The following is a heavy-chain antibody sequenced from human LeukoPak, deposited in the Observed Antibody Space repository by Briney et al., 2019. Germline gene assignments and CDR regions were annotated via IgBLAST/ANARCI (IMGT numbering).Heavy chain of an antibody. V-gene: IGHV4-34*01. CDR3: ARGLPRHGPMVRGVRGGNYFDY. Sequence: PSETLSLTCAVYGGSFSGYYWSWIRQPPGKGRDWIGEINHSGSTNYNPSLKSRVTISVDTSKNQFSLKLSSVTAADTAVYYCARGLPRHGPMVRGVRGGNYFDYWGQGTLVTVSS. CDR1: GGSFSGYY. D-gene: IGHD3-10*01. J-gene: IGHJ4*02. CDR2: INHSGST.